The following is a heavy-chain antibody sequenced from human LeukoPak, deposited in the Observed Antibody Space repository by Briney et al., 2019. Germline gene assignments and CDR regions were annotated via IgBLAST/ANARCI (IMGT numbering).Heavy chain of an antibody. CDR3: ARQSYYDSSGYSPLSAFDI. CDR2: IYPGDSDT. J-gene: IGHJ3*02. Sequence: GESLKISCKGSGYSFTSYWIGWVRKMPGKALEWMGIIYPGDSDTRYRPSFQGQVTISADKSISTAYLQWSSLKALDTAMYYCARQSYYDSSGYSPLSAFDIWGQGTMVTVSS. V-gene: IGHV5-51*01. D-gene: IGHD3-22*01. CDR1: GYSFTSYW.